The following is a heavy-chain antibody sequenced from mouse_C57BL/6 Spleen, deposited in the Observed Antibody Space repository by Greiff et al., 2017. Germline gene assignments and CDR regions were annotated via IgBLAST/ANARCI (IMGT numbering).Heavy chain of an antibody. D-gene: IGHD2-3*01. J-gene: IGHJ2*01. Sequence: QVQLQQSGAELARPGASVKLSCKASGYTFTSYGISWAKQSTGQGLEWIGEIYPRSGNTYYNEKFKGKATLTADKSSSTAYMWLRSLTSEDSAVYFCARYLYDGFLFFDYWGQGTTLTVSS. CDR3: ARYLYDGFLFFDY. CDR2: IYPRSGNT. V-gene: IGHV1-81*01. CDR1: GYTFTSYG.